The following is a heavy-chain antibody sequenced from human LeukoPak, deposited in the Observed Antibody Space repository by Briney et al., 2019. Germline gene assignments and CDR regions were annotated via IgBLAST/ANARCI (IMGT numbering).Heavy chain of an antibody. CDR2: IIPIFGTP. V-gene: IGHV1-69*05. J-gene: IGHJ5*02. Sequence: SVKVSCKASGGTFSSYAISWVRQAPGQALEWMGGIIPIFGTPNYAQKFQGRVTITTDESTSTAYMELSSLRSEDTAVYYCVRDRNVVVPAAPGGFDPWGQGTLVTVSS. CDR3: VRDRNVVVPAAPGGFDP. D-gene: IGHD2-2*01. CDR1: GGTFSSYA.